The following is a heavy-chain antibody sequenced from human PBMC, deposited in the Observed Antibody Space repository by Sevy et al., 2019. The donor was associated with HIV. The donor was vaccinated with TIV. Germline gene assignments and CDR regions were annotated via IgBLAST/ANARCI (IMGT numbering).Heavy chain of an antibody. CDR2: MNPNSGNK. CDR1: GYTFTSYD. V-gene: IGHV1-8*01. Sequence: ASVKVSCKASGYTFTSYDINWVRQATGQGLEWMGWMNPNSGNKGYAQKFQGRVTMTRNTSISTAYMELSSMRSEDTAVYYCARAPRGYSGYSFDYWGQGTLVTVSS. D-gene: IGHD5-12*01. J-gene: IGHJ4*02. CDR3: ARAPRGYSGYSFDY.